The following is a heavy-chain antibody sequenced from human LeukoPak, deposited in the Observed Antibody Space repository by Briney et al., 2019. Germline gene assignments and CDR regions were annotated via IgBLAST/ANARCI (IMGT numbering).Heavy chain of an antibody. CDR1: GFTFSDYY. CDR2: ISSSSSYT. Sequence: GSLRLSCAASGFTFSDYYMSWIRQAPGKGLEWVSYISSSSSYTNYADSVKGRFTISRDNAKNSLYLQMNSLRAEDTAVYYCARDSDWNDDAHFDYWGQGTLVTVSS. J-gene: IGHJ4*02. D-gene: IGHD1-1*01. CDR3: ARDSDWNDDAHFDY. V-gene: IGHV3-11*05.